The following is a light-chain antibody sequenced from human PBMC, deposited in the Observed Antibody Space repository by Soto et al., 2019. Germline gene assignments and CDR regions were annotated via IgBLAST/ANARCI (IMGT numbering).Light chain of an antibody. J-gene: IGLJ1*01. CDR1: SSDVSGQNY. CDR3: SSHAGNNNYV. V-gene: IGLV2-8*01. Sequence: QSVLTQPPSASGSPGQSVAISCTGTSSDVSGQNYVSWYQQHPGKAPKLIIYAVTERPSGVPDRFSGSKSGNTASLTVSGLQTEDEADYYCSSHAGNNNYVFGTGTKVTVL. CDR2: AVT.